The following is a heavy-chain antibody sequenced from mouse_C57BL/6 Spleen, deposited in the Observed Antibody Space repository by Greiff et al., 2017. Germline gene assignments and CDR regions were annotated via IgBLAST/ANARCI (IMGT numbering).Heavy chain of an antibody. J-gene: IGHJ2*01. Sequence: EVMLQQSGPELVKPGASVKISCKASGYTFTDYYMNWVKQSHGKSLEWIGDINPNNGGTSYNQKFKGKATLTVDKSSSTAYMELRSLTSEDSAVYYCARRVTGLFDYWGQGTTLTVSS. V-gene: IGHV1-26*01. CDR2: INPNNGGT. D-gene: IGHD4-1*01. CDR3: ARRVTGLFDY. CDR1: GYTFTDYY.